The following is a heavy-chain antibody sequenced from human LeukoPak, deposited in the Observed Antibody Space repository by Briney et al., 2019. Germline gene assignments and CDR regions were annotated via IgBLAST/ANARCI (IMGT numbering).Heavy chain of an antibody. V-gene: IGHV4-34*01. CDR2: IYYGENT. J-gene: IGHJ4*02. CDR3: ARRDDSSGYHKIFDY. Sequence: PSETLSLTCAVYGGSFSGYYWSWMRQPPGKGLEWIGNIYYGENTYYNPSLKSRVTISIDTSKNQFYLKLSSLTAADTAVYYCARRDDSSGYHKIFDYWGPGTLVTVSS. CDR1: GGSFSGYY. D-gene: IGHD3-22*01.